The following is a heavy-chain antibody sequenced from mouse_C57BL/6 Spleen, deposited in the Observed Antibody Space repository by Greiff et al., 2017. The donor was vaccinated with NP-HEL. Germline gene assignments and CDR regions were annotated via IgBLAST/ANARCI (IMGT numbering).Heavy chain of an antibody. J-gene: IGHJ3*01. CDR3: ARSGYSTYGSWFAY. D-gene: IGHD2-5*01. Sequence: QVQLQQSGAELVKPGASVKISCKASGYAFSSYWMNWVKQRPGKGLEWIGQIYPGDGDTNYNGKFKGKATLTADKSTSTAYMQLSSLTSEDSAVYFCARSGYSTYGSWFAYWGQGTLVTVSA. V-gene: IGHV1-80*01. CDR1: GYAFSSYW. CDR2: IYPGDGDT.